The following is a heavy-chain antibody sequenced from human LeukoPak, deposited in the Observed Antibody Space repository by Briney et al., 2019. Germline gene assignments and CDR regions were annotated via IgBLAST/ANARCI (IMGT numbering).Heavy chain of an antibody. V-gene: IGHV4-4*02. CDR1: GGSISSDHW. D-gene: IGHD2-21*02. CDR2: VFHNGRT. CDR3: KSRAHEVVTASDF. J-gene: IGHJ4*02. Sequence: SETLSLTCAVSGGSISSDHWWTWVRQPPGKGLEWIGEVFHNGRTKYNPSLQSRVTMSVDNSKNQFSLKLTSVTAADTAVYYCKSRAHEVVTASDFWGQGTQVTVST.